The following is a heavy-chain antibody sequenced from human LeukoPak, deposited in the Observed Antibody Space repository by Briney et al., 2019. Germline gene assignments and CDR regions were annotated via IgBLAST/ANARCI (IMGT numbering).Heavy chain of an antibody. CDR3: GGEMFDY. J-gene: IGHJ4*02. D-gene: IGHD2-21*01. CDR2: ISYDGSNK. CDR1: GFTFSSYG. Sequence: PGGSLRLSCAASGFTFSSYGMPWVRQAPGKGLEWMAVISYDGSNKYYADSVKGRFTISRDNSKNTLYLQMNSLRAEDTAVYYCGGEMFDYWGQGTLVTVSS. V-gene: IGHV3-30*03.